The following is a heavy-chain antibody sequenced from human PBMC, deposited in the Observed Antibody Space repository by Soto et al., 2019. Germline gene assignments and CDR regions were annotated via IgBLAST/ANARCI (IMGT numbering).Heavy chain of an antibody. Sequence: PGGSLRLSCAASGFAFSNYDVGWVRQATGKGLEWVSTITSAGDTYSPGSVKGRFTISRENAKNSLYLQMNSLRVDDTAVYFCVRGRDSGLYYFDSWGQGTLVTVSS. V-gene: IGHV3-13*01. CDR3: VRGRDSGLYYFDS. CDR1: GFAFSNYD. D-gene: IGHD2-21*01. J-gene: IGHJ4*02. CDR2: ITSAGDT.